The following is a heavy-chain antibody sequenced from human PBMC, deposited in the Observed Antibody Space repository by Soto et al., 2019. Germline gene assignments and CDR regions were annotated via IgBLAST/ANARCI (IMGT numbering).Heavy chain of an antibody. Sequence: SETLSLTCTVSGGYISSAGYYWSWIRQPPGKGLEWIGYIYYSGSTHYNSSLKSRATISVDTSKNQFSLKLSSVTAADTAVYYCARERIQLWSRMFDPWGQGTLVTVSS. CDR3: ARERIQLWSRMFDP. CDR2: IYYSGST. J-gene: IGHJ5*02. D-gene: IGHD5-18*01. CDR1: GGYISSAGYY. V-gene: IGHV4-30-4*01.